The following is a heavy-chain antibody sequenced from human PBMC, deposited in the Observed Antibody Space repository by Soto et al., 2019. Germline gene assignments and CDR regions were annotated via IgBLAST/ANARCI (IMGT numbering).Heavy chain of an antibody. Sequence: PGGSLRLSCAASGFTFSSYWMHWVRQAPGKGLVWVSRINSDGSSTSYADSVKGRFTISRDNAKNTLYLQMNSLRAEDTAVYYCARGVGYCSGGSCWHYYYYYMDVWGKGTTVTVSS. CDR3: ARGVGYCSGGSCWHYYYYYMDV. V-gene: IGHV3-74*01. CDR2: INSDGSST. CDR1: GFTFSSYW. J-gene: IGHJ6*03. D-gene: IGHD2-15*01.